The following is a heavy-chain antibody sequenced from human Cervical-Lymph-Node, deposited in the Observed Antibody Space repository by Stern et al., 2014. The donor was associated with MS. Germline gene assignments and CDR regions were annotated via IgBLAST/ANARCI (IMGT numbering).Heavy chain of an antibody. CDR2: IYYSGST. J-gene: IGHJ3*02. CDR1: GGSISSGADY. V-gene: IGHV4-31*03. Sequence: QVQLQESGPGLVKPSQTLSLTCTVSGGSISSGADYWNWIRQHPGKGLEWIGYIYYSGSTEYNPSLKRRFIISADTSKKQFSLKLRSVTAADTAVYYCARGRQYYYASGSSPPDAFDIWGQGTMVTVSS. D-gene: IGHD3-10*01. CDR3: ARGRQYYYASGSSPPDAFDI.